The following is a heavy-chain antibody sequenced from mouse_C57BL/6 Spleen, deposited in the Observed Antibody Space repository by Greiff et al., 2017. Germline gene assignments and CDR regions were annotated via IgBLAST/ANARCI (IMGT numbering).Heavy chain of an antibody. CDR2: LSSGSSTI. CDR1: GFTFSDYG. J-gene: IGHJ2*01. CDR3: ARRTGTGGNFDY. V-gene: IGHV5-17*01. Sequence: EVKLMESGGGLVKPGGSLKLSCAASGFTFSDYGMHWVRQAPEKGLEWVAYLSSGSSTIYYADTVKGRFTISRDNAKNTLFLQMTSLRSEDTAMYYCARRTGTGGNFDYWGQGTTLTVSS. D-gene: IGHD4-1*01.